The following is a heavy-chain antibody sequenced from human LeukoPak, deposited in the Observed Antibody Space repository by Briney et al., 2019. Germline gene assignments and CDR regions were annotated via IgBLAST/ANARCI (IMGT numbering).Heavy chain of an antibody. V-gene: IGHV3-23*01. CDR1: GFTFSSYA. CDR3: AKGLGSGSFLFDY. D-gene: IGHD3-10*02. Sequence: GGSLRLSCAASGFTFSSYAMSWVRQAPGKGLAWVSAISGSGGSTYYADSVKGRFTISRDNSKNTLYLQMNSLRAEDTAVYYCAKGLGSGSFLFDYWGQGTLVTVSS. J-gene: IGHJ4*02. CDR2: ISGSGGST.